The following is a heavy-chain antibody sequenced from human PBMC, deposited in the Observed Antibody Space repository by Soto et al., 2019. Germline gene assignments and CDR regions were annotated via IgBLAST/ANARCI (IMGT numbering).Heavy chain of an antibody. D-gene: IGHD3-22*01. V-gene: IGHV3-23*01. J-gene: IGHJ6*02. CDR2: ISGSGGST. CDR3: AKRIRDSSGYWGYYYYGMDV. CDR1: GFTFSSYA. Sequence: GGSLRLSCAASGFTFSSYAMSWVRQAPGKGLEWVSAISGSGGSTYYADSVKGRFTISRDNSKNTLYLQMNSLRAEDTAVYYCAKRIRDSSGYWGYYYYGMDVWGQGTTVTVYS.